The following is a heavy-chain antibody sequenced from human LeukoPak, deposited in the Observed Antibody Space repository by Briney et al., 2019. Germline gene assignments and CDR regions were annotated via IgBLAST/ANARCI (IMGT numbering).Heavy chain of an antibody. J-gene: IGHJ4*02. CDR2: ISGSGGST. CDR3: AKAYKEYCSSTSCSFDY. D-gene: IGHD2-2*01. CDR1: GFTFSSYA. V-gene: IGHV3-23*01. Sequence: GGSLRLSCAASGFTFSSYAMSWVRQAPGKGLEWVSAISGSGGSTYYADSVKGRFTISRGNSKNTLYLQMNSLRAEDTAVYYCAKAYKEYCSSTSCSFDYWGQGTLVTVSS.